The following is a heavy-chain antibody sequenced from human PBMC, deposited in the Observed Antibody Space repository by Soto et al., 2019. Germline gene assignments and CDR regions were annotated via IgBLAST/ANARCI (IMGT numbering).Heavy chain of an antibody. Sequence: GESLKISCKGSGYSFTSYWIGWVRQMPGKGLEWMGIIYPGDSDTRYSPSFQGQVTISADKSISTAYLQWSSLKASDTAMYYCAFPRTRRMNYFYYDMDVWGQGATVTVSS. CDR1: GYSFTSYW. J-gene: IGHJ6*02. CDR2: IYPGDSDT. V-gene: IGHV5-51*01. CDR3: AFPRTRRMNYFYYDMDV.